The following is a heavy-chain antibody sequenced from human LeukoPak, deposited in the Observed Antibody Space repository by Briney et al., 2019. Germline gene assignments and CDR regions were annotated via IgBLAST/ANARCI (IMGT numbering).Heavy chain of an antibody. J-gene: IGHJ4*02. CDR3: ASGYSSGWSFDY. CDR2: IKQDGSEK. D-gene: IGHD6-19*01. Sequence: GGSLRLSCAASGFTFSSYWMSWVRQAPGKGLEWVANIKQDGSEKYYVDSVKGRFTISRDNAKNSLCLQMNSLRAEDTAVYYCASGYSSGWSFDYWGQGTLVTVSS. CDR1: GFTFSSYW. V-gene: IGHV3-7*01.